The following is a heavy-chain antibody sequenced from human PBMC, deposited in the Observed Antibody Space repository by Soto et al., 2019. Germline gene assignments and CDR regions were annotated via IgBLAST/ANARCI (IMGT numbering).Heavy chain of an antibody. CDR1: GGSISSYY. V-gene: IGHV4-59*01. CDR2: IYYSGST. Sequence: QVQLQESDPGLVKPSETLSLTCTVSGGSISSYYWSWIRQPPGKGLEWIGYIYYSGSTNYNPSLKSRVTISVDTSKNQFSLKLSSVTAADTAVYYCARESDYGALGPWGQGTLVTVSS. J-gene: IGHJ5*02. CDR3: ARESDYGALGP. D-gene: IGHD4-17*01.